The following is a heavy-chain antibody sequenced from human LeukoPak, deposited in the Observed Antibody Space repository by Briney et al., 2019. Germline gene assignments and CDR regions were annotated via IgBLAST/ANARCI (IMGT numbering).Heavy chain of an antibody. Sequence: SETLSLTCTVSGGSISSYYRSWIRQPAGKGLEWIARIYTSGSTNYNPASKSRLTTSVDTSKSQFSLQLISVTAADSAVYYCARDYSGYDCWGQGTLVTVSS. V-gene: IGHV4-4*07. CDR2: IYTSGST. CDR1: GGSISSYY. J-gene: IGHJ4*02. D-gene: IGHD5-12*01. CDR3: ARDYSGYDC.